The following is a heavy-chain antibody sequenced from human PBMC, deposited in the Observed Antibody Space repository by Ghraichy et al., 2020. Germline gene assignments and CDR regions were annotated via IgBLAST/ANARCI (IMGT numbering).Heavy chain of an antibody. CDR3: ARDVGYCSGGNCVGGNWFDP. J-gene: IGHJ5*02. CDR2: IYFSGGT. D-gene: IGHD2-15*01. CDR1: GVSITSHF. Sequence: SETLSLTCTVSGVSITSHFWSWIRQPPGKGLEWIGYIYFSGGTNYNPSLKSRVTISVDTSKNQFSLKLNSTTAADTAVYYCARDVGYCSGGNCVGGNWFDPWGQRTLVTVSS. V-gene: IGHV4-59*11.